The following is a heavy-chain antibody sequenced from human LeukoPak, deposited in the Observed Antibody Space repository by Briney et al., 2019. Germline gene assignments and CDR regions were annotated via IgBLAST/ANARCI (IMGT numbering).Heavy chain of an antibody. CDR3: AREGHTAMAPGGKNWFDP. J-gene: IGHJ5*02. CDR1: GYTFTSYA. Sequence: ASVKVSCKASGYTFTSYAMNWVRQAPGQGLEWMGWINTNTGNPTYAQGFTGRFVFSLDTSVSTAYLQISSLKAEDTAAYYCAREGHTAMAPGGKNWFDPWGQGTLVTVSS. CDR2: INTNTGNP. V-gene: IGHV7-4-1*02. D-gene: IGHD5-18*01.